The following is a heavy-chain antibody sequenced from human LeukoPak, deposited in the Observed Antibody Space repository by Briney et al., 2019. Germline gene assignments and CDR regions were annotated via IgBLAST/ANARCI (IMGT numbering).Heavy chain of an antibody. J-gene: IGHJ4*02. Sequence: GGSLRLSCAASGFTFSNFGMAWVRQAPGKGLEWVSGISGSGGSTYYADSVKGRFTISRDNSKNTLYLQMNSLRAEDTAVYYCAKPHFDSWGQGTLVTVSS. CDR3: AKPHFDS. CDR2: ISGSGGST. V-gene: IGHV3-23*01. CDR1: GFTFSNFG.